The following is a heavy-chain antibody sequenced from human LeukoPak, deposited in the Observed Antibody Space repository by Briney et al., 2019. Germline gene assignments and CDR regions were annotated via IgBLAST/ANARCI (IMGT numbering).Heavy chain of an antibody. CDR2: ISYDGSNK. V-gene: IGHV3-30*03. CDR3: TTPLPNYYDSSGYISGLFDY. D-gene: IGHD3-22*01. J-gene: IGHJ4*02. CDR1: GFTFSSYG. Sequence: GRSLRLSCAASGFTFSSYGMHWVRQAPGKGLEWVAVISYDGSNKYYADSVKGRFTISRDNSKNTLYLQMNSLRAEDTAVYYCTTPLPNYYDSSGYISGLFDYWGQGTLVTVSS.